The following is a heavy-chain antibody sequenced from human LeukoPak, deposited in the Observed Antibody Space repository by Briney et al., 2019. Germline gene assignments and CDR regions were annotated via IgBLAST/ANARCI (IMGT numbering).Heavy chain of an antibody. D-gene: IGHD5-24*01. J-gene: IGHJ4*02. Sequence: SETLSLTCTVSGGSISNYYWSWIRQPAGKGLEWIGRIYTSGSTNYNPSLKSRVTMSIDTSKKQFSLTLTSVTAADTAVYYCTRDGGEGYNWVDYWGQGTLVTVSA. CDR1: GGSISNYY. CDR3: TRDGGEGYNWVDY. CDR2: IYTSGST. V-gene: IGHV4-4*07.